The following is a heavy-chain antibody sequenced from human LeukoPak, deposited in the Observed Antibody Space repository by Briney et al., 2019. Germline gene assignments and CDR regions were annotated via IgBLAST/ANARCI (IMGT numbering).Heavy chain of an antibody. D-gene: IGHD2-2*01. Sequence: GASVKLSCTTSGYSFTSYNLHWVRQAPGQRLEWMGIIQPSGDNTNNAQKFQGRVTMTSDTSTSTVYMELRSLRSDDTAVYYCARVILYGRVVRAFDYWGQGSLVTVSS. J-gene: IGHJ4*02. V-gene: IGHV1-46*01. CDR2: IQPSGDNT. CDR3: ARVILYGRVVRAFDY. CDR1: GYSFTSYN.